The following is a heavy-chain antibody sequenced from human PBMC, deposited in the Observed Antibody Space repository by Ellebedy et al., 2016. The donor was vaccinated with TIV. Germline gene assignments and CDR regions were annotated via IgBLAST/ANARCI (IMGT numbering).Heavy chain of an antibody. Sequence: PGGSLRLSCAASGDIFVNYAMTWVRQAPGRGLEWVSGINGYGDSFYYADSVKGRFTISRDNSKNTVFLQMNSLRAEDSAVYYCTRGNRDCSAGWCQIHFDYWGQGTLVTVSS. V-gene: IGHV3-23*01. J-gene: IGHJ4*02. D-gene: IGHD2-15*01. CDR2: INGYGDSF. CDR1: GDIFVNYA. CDR3: TRGNRDCSAGWCQIHFDY.